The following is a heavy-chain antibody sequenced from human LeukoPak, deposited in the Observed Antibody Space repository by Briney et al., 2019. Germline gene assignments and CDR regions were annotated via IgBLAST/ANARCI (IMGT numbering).Heavy chain of an antibody. CDR1: GFTFSSYA. J-gene: IGHJ6*03. D-gene: IGHD5-12*01. Sequence: GGSLRLSCAASGFTFSSYAMHWVRQATGKGLEWVAVISYDGSNKYYADSVKGRFTISRDNSKNTLYLQMNSLRAEDTAVYYCARDPDYSGYDYYYYYYLDVWGKGTTVTVSS. CDR2: ISYDGSNK. V-gene: IGHV3-30*04. CDR3: ARDPDYSGYDYYYYYYLDV.